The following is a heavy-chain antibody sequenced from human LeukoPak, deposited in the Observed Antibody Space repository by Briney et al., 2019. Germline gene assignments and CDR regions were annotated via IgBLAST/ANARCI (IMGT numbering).Heavy chain of an antibody. CDR1: GFTFSSYW. D-gene: IGHD1-26*01. CDR2: IYSDGSDT. CDR3: ARGSYYYFDQ. V-gene: IGHV3-74*01. J-gene: IGHJ4*02. Sequence: PVGSLRLSCAASGFTFSSYWMHWVRQAPGKGLVWVSRIYSDGSDTIYADSVKGRFTISRDNAKNTLYLQMNSLSTEDTAVYYCARGSYYYFDQWGQGTPVTVSS.